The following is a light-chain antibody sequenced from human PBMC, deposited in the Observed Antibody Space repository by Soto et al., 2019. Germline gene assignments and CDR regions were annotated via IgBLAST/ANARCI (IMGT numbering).Light chain of an antibody. CDR3: TSYTSSSTQV. J-gene: IGLJ1*01. CDR2: EVT. CDR1: SSDFGGYDY. Sequence: SARTQPASVSGSPGQSITISCTGTSSDFGGYDYVSWYQQHPGTAPRLIIFEVTNRPSGVSNRFSGSKSGSTASLTISGLQAEDEADYYCTSYTSSSTQVFGTGTRVTVL. V-gene: IGLV2-14*01.